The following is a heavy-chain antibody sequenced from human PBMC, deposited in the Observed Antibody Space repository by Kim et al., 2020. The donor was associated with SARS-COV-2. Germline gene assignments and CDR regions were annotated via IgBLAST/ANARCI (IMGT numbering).Heavy chain of an antibody. CDR1: GFKFSNYA. D-gene: IGHD4-17*01. V-gene: IGHV3-23*01. Sequence: GGSLRLSCTTSGFKFSNYAMSWFRQASGKGLEWVSALGGGGGASYYADSVKGRFTISRDSSTNTMYLQMNTLRVEDPAVYYCAKVGSGAYVGRDYFDYWGQGTLVTVSP. CDR3: AKVGSGAYVGRDYFDY. J-gene: IGHJ4*02. CDR2: LGGGGGAS.